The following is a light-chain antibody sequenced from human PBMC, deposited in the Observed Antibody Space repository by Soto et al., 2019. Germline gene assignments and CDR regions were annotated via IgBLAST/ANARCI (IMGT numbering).Light chain of an antibody. Sequence: DIQMTQSPSTLSASAGDRVTITCRASQSISSWLAWYQQKPGKAPNLLIYDASSLESGVPSRFSGSGSGTDFTLTISSLQPDDFATYFCQQYKSYSWTFGQGTKVDI. J-gene: IGKJ1*01. CDR1: QSISSW. CDR3: QQYKSYSWT. V-gene: IGKV1-5*01. CDR2: DAS.